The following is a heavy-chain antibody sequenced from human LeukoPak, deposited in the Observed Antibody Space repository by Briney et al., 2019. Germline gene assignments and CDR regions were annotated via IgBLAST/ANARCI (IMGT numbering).Heavy chain of an antibody. CDR3: ARDGNVVVTAILWLATD. CDR2: ISYDGSNK. V-gene: IGHV3-30-3*01. D-gene: IGHD2-21*02. CDR1: GFTFSSYA. Sequence: GGSLRLSCAASGFTFSSYAMHWVRQAPGKGLEWVAVISYDGSNKYYADSVKGRFTISRDNSKNTLYLQMNSLRAEDTAVYYCARDGNVVVTAILWLATDWGQGTLVTASS. J-gene: IGHJ4*02.